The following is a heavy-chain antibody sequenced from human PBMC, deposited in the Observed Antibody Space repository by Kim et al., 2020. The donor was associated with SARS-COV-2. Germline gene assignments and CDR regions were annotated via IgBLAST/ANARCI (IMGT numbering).Heavy chain of an antibody. CDR1: GFNFNIYS. V-gene: IGHV3-48*02. Sequence: GGSLRLSCAASGFNFNIYSMNWVRQTPGRGLEWVSYINSSSSTIYYADSVKGRFTISRDNAKNSVDLQMNSLRDEDTALYYCTRGLQWAFDFWGQGSLVTVSS. CDR2: INSSSSTI. CDR3: TRGLQWAFDF. J-gene: IGHJ4*02. D-gene: IGHD2-8*01.